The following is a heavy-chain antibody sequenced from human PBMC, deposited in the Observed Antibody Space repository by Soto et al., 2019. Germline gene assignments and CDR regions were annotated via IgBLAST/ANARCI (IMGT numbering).Heavy chain of an antibody. J-gene: IGHJ4*02. Sequence: PGGSLRLSCAASGFTFSSYAMSWVRQAPGKGLEWVSAISGSGGSTYYADSVKGRFTISRDNSKNTLYLQMNSLRAEDTAVYYCAKDQEQQLVFGDFLGLDYWGQGTLVTVCS. CDR3: AKDQEQQLVFGDFLGLDY. V-gene: IGHV3-23*01. D-gene: IGHD6-13*01. CDR1: GFTFSSYA. CDR2: ISGSGGST.